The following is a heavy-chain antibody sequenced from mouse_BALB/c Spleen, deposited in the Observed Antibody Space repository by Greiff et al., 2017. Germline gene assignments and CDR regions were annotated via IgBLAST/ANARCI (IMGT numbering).Heavy chain of an antibody. V-gene: IGHV1S34*01. D-gene: IGHD2-4*01. CDR1: GYSFTGYY. CDR2: ISCYNGAT. J-gene: IGHJ2*01. Sequence: LVKTGASVTISCKASGYSFTGYYMHWVKQSHGKSLEWIGYISCYNGATSYNQKFKGKATFTVDTSSSTAYMQFNSLTSEDSAVYYCARKPLIYYDYEGYFDYWGQGTTLTVSS. CDR3: ARKPLIYYDYEGYFDY.